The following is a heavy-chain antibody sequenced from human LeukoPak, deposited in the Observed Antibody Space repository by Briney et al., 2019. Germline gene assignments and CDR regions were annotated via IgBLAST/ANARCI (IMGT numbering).Heavy chain of an antibody. D-gene: IGHD3-22*01. CDR1: GFTFSDYY. CDR3: ARDRNYDSSGLYGMDV. J-gene: IGHJ6*04. CDR2: ISSSGSTI. Sequence: GGSLRLSCAASGFTFSDYYMSWIRQAPGKGLEWVSYISSSGSTIYYADSVKGRFTISRDNAKNSLYLQMNSLRAEDTAVYYCARDRNYDSSGLYGMDVWGKGTTVTVSS. V-gene: IGHV3-11*01.